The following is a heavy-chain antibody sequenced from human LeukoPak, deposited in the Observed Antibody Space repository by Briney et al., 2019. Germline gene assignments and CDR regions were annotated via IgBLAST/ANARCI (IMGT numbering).Heavy chain of an antibody. Sequence: AGGSLRLSCAASGFTFSSYWMHWVRQAPGKGLVWVSRIKSDGSTRYADSVKGRFTVSRDNAKNTVSLRMNSLRAEDTGVYYCARAPSEIGGYYPEYFRHWGQGTLVIVSS. CDR2: IKSDGST. J-gene: IGHJ1*01. CDR3: ARAPSEIGGYYPEYFRH. D-gene: IGHD3-22*01. CDR1: GFTFSSYW. V-gene: IGHV3-74*01.